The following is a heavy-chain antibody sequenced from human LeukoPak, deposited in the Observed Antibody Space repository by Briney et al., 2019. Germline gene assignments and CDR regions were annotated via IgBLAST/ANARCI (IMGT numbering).Heavy chain of an antibody. CDR3: ARPAHYGSGSYPYYFDY. D-gene: IGHD3-10*01. CDR1: GGSISSYY. V-gene: IGHV4-59*01. Sequence: PSETLSLTCTVSGGSISSYYWSWIRQPPGKGLERNGYIYYSGSTNYNPSLKSRVTISVDTSKNQFSLKLSSVTAADTAVYYCARPAHYGSGSYPYYFDYWGQGTLVTVSS. J-gene: IGHJ4*02. CDR2: IYYSGST.